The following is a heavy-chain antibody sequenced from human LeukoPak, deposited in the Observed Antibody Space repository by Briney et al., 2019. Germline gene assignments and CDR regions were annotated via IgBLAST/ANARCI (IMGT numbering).Heavy chain of an antibody. CDR3: ARHFEYSYGYSFDY. CDR1: GFTVSSNY. CDR2: INHSGSN. D-gene: IGHD5-18*01. V-gene: IGHV4-34*01. Sequence: PGGSLRLSCAASGFTVSSNYMSWVRQPPGTGLEWIGEINHSGSNNYNPSLKSRVTISVDTSKNQFSLKLSSVTAADTAVYCCARHFEYSYGYSFDYWGQGTLVTVSS. J-gene: IGHJ4*02.